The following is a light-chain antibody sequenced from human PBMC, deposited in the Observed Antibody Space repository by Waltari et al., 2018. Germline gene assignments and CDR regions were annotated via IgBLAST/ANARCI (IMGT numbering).Light chain of an antibody. CDR2: DAS. Sequence: EIVLTQSPGTLSLSPGERATLSCRASQSVGRSLVWYQQKPGPAPRLLLYDASTRATGIPDRFSGSGSGTDFSLTISRLEPEDFAVYFCQNYVRLPATFGQGTKVEIK. V-gene: IGKV3-20*01. CDR1: QSVGRS. CDR3: QNYVRLPAT. J-gene: IGKJ1*01.